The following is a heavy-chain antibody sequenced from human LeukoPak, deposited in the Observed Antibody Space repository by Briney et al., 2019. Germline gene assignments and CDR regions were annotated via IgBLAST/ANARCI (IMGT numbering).Heavy chain of an antibody. J-gene: IGHJ4*02. Sequence: GGSLRLSCAASGFTFTTYWMSWVRQAPGKGLERVANIKQDGSEKYYVDPVKGRFTISRDNAKNSLYLQMNSLRAEDTAVYYCARGIAAAGSDYWGQGTLVTVSS. D-gene: IGHD6-13*01. V-gene: IGHV3-7*02. CDR2: IKQDGSEK. CDR1: GFTFTTYW. CDR3: ARGIAAAGSDY.